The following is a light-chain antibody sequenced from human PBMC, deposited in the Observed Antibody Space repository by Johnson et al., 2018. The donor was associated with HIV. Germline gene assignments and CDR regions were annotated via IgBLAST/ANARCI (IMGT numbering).Light chain of an antibody. CDR3: GTWDTSLSAGGV. CDR1: VSNIESYF. Sequence: SVLTQPPSVSAAPGQTVNISCSGNVSNIESYFVSWYQQLPGAAPTLLIYEDNKPPSGIPDRFSGSKSGTSATLGITGLQPGDEADYYCGTWDTSLSAGGVFGTGTKVTVL. V-gene: IGLV1-51*02. CDR2: EDN. J-gene: IGLJ1*01.